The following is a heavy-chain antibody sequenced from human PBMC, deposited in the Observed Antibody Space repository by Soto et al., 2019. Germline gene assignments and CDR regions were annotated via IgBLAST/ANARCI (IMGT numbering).Heavy chain of an antibody. CDR1: GFTFSSYA. Sequence: GSLRLSCAASGFTFSSYAMHWVRQAPGKGLEWVAVISYDGSNKYYADSVKGRFTISRDNSKNTLYLQMNSLRAEDTAAYYCARDYASDSSGYYPPDYWGQGTLVTVSS. D-gene: IGHD3-22*01. CDR3: ARDYASDSSGYYPPDY. CDR2: ISYDGSNK. V-gene: IGHV3-30-3*01. J-gene: IGHJ4*02.